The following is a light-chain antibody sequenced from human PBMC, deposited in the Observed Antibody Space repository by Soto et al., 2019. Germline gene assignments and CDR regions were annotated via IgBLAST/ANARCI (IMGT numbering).Light chain of an antibody. J-gene: IGLJ1*01. CDR2: DVS. Sequence: QSALTQPASVSGSPGQSITISCTGTSSDGGGYNYVSWYQQHPGKAPKLMIYDVSNRPSGVSNRFSGSKSGNTASLTISGLQAEVEADYYCSSYTCSSTYAFGSGTKVTVL. CDR3: SSYTCSSTYA. V-gene: IGLV2-14*01. CDR1: SSDGGGYNY.